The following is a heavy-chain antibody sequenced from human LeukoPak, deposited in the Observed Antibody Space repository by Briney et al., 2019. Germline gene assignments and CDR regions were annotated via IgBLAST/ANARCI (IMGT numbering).Heavy chain of an antibody. CDR1: GYTFTSYG. CDR2: ISAYNGNT. Sequence: ASVKVSCKASGYTFTSYGISWVRQAPGQGLEWMGWISAYNGNTNYAQKLQGRVTMTTDTSTSTAYMELRSLRSDDTAVYYCAYLSGYSGSYYDAFDIWGQGTMVTVSS. CDR3: AYLSGYSGSYYDAFDI. J-gene: IGHJ3*02. D-gene: IGHD1-26*01. V-gene: IGHV1-18*01.